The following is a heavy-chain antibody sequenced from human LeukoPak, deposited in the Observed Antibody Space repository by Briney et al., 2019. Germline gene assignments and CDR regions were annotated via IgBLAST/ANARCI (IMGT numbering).Heavy chain of an antibody. CDR2: ISPYNGNT. CDR3: ARDQGSSSWPYYYYGMDV. CDR1: GYTFTNYC. V-gene: IGHV1-18*01. J-gene: IGHJ6*02. D-gene: IGHD6-13*01. Sequence: GASVKVSCRASGYTFTNYCITWVRQAPGQGLEWMGWISPYNGNTNYAQNLQGRVTMTTDTSTSTAYMELRSLRSDDTAVYYCARDQGSSSWPYYYYGMDVWGQGTTVTVSS.